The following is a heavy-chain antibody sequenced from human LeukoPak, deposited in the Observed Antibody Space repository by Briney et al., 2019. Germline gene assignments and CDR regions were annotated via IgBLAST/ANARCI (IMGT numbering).Heavy chain of an antibody. J-gene: IGHJ4*02. CDR2: ISGSGGST. Sequence: GGSLRLSCAASGFTFSSYAMSWVRQAPGKGLEWVSAISGSGGSTYYADSVKGRFTISRDNSKNTLYLQINSLRAEDTAVYYCAKDPWYYYDSSANFDYWGQGTLVTVSS. CDR3: AKDPWYYYDSSANFDY. V-gene: IGHV3-23*01. CDR1: GFTFSSYA. D-gene: IGHD3-22*01.